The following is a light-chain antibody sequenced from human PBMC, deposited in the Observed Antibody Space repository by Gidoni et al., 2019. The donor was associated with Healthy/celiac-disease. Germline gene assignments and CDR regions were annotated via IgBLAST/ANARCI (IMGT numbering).Light chain of an antibody. CDR3: QQLNSYPPGT. J-gene: IGKJ1*01. CDR1: QGISSY. Sequence: DIQLTQSPSFLSASVGDRVTITCRASQGISSYLAWYQQKPGKAPKLLIYAASTLQSGVPSRFSGSGSGTEFTLTISSLQPEDFATYYCQQLNSYPPGTFXXXTKVEIK. CDR2: AAS. V-gene: IGKV1-9*01.